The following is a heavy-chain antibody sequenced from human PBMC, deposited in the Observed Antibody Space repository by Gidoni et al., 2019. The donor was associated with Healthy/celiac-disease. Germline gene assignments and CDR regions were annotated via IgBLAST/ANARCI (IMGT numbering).Heavy chain of an antibody. V-gene: IGHV3-30*18. CDR1: GFTFSSSG. D-gene: IGHD3-10*01. CDR3: AKGGITMVRGVLYYFDY. J-gene: IGHJ4*02. CDR2: ISDDGSNK. Sequence: QVQLVESGGGVVQPGRSLRLSCAASGFTFSSSGMHWARQAPGKGLEGVAVISDDGSNKYYADSGKGRFSISRDNSKNTLYLQMNSLRAEDTAVYYCAKGGITMVRGVLYYFDYWGQGTLVTVSS.